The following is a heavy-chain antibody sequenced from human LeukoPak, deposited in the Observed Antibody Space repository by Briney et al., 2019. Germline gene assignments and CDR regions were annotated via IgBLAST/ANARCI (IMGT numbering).Heavy chain of an antibody. D-gene: IGHD3-9*01. CDR2: MNPNSGNT. CDR3: ATYYVLRYFDWLLNNWFDP. V-gene: IGHV1-8*01. CDR1: GYTFTSYD. J-gene: IGHJ5*02. Sequence: GASVKVSCKASGYTFTSYDINWVRQATGQGLEWMGWMNPNSGNTGYAQKFQGRVTMTRNTSISTAYMELSSLRSEDTAVYYCATYYVLRYFDWLLNNWFDPWGQGTLVTVSS.